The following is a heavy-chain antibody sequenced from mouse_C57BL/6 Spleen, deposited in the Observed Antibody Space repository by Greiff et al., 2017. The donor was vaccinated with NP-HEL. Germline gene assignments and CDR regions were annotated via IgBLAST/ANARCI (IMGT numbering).Heavy chain of an antibody. V-gene: IGHV1-42*01. J-gene: IGHJ4*01. CDR2: INPSTGGT. CDR1: GYSFTGYY. Sequence: DVQLQESGPELVKPGASVKISCKASGYSFTGYYMNWVKQSPEKSLEWIGEINPSTGGTTYNQKFKAKATLTVDKSSSTAYMQRKSLTSEDSAVYYCARSGGTAQATAMDYWGQGTSVTVSS. D-gene: IGHD3-2*02. CDR3: ARSGGTAQATAMDY.